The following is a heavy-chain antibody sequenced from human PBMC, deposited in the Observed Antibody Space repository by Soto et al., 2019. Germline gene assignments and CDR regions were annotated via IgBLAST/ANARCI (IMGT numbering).Heavy chain of an antibody. Sequence: SQTLSLTCAISGDSVSSNSAAWNWIRQSPSRGLEWLGRTYYRSKWYNDYAVSVKSRITINPDTSKNQFSLQLNSVTPEDMAVYYCARGRNCGGDCYYYYYYYGMDVWGQGTTVTVSS. J-gene: IGHJ6*02. CDR1: GDSVSSNSAA. V-gene: IGHV6-1*01. CDR3: ARGRNCGGDCYYYYYYYGMDV. D-gene: IGHD2-21*02. CDR2: TYYRSKWYN.